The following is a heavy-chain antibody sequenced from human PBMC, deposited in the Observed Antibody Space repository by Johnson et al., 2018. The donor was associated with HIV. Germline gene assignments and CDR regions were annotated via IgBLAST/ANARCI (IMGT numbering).Heavy chain of an antibody. Sequence: VQLVESGGGLVQPGGSLRLSCAASKLTFSNYAMTWVRQAPGKGLEWVSSISGSDGATYYAASVKGRVTISTDNSNNPLYLQMNSLRAEDTALYYCAKVAVATAAGGVPLDIWGPGTMVTVSA. V-gene: IGHV3-23*04. J-gene: IGHJ3*02. CDR3: AKVAVATAAGGVPLDI. CDR1: KLTFSNYA. D-gene: IGHD6-13*01. CDR2: ISGSDGAT.